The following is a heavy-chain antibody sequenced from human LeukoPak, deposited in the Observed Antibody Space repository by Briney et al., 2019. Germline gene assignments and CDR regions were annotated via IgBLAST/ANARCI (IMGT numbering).Heavy chain of an antibody. Sequence: GGSLRLSCAASGFTFSGESMNWVRQAPGKGLEWVSYISGSSSNIFYADSVKGRFTISRDNAKNSLYLQMNSLTDEDTAVYYCARRSAAKSGFDYWGQGTVVSVSS. J-gene: IGHJ4*02. CDR2: ISGSSSNI. CDR3: ARRSAAKSGFDY. V-gene: IGHV3-48*02. CDR1: GFTFSGES. D-gene: IGHD6-13*01.